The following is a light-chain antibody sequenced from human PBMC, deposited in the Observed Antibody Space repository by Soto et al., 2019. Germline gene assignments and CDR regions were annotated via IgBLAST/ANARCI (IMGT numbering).Light chain of an antibody. CDR1: QSITIW. V-gene: IGKV1-5*01. CDR2: DAS. J-gene: IGKJ1*01. CDR3: QQYNSFSWT. Sequence: QMTQSPSTPSASVGDSVTITCRASQSITIWLAWYQQKPGKAPKLLIYDASSLEGGVPSRFSGSGSGTEFTLTISGLQPDDFATYYCQQYNSFSWTFGQGTKVDIK.